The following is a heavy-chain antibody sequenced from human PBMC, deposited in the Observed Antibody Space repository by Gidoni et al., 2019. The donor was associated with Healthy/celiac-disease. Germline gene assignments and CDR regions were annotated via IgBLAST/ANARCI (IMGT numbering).Heavy chain of an antibody. Sequence: QVQLVESGGGLVKPAASLRLSCAASGFTFSDYYMSWIRQAPGKGLEWVSYIRSSSSYTNYADSVKGRFTISRDNAKNSLYLKMNSLRAEDTAVYYCARDLLTYYYGSGSYPDAFDIWGQGTMVTVSS. D-gene: IGHD3-10*01. CDR1: GFTFSDYY. J-gene: IGHJ3*02. CDR2: IRSSSSYT. CDR3: ARDLLTYYYGSGSYPDAFDI. V-gene: IGHV3-11*05.